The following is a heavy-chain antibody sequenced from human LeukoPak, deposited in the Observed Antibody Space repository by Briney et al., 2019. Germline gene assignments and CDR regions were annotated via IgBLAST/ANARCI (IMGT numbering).Heavy chain of an antibody. CDR2: ISGSGGST. D-gene: IGHD1-1*01. V-gene: IGHV3-23*01. CDR3: AKDTTYLDY. J-gene: IGHJ4*02. Sequence: GGSLRLSCAGSGLTFRIYAMSWVRQAPGKGLEWVSAISGSGGSTYYADSVKGRFTISRDNSKNTLYLQMNSLRVEDTAVYYCAKDTTYLDYWGQGTLVTVSS. CDR1: GLTFRIYA.